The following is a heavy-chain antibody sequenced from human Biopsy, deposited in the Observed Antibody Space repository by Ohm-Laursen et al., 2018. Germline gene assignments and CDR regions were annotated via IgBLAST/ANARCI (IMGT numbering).Heavy chain of an antibody. CDR2: IHYTGHI. V-gene: IGHV4-59*08. J-gene: IGHJ2*01. D-gene: IGHD5-12*01. CDR3: ARNRVDVVKVTTIGWNFDL. Sequence: SETLSLTCTASGGAIDSYYWSWIRQTPGKGLEWIGYIHYTGHIRINPSLNSRATISVDTSKDQFSLKLSSLTAADTAIYYCARNRVDVVKVTTIGWNFDLWGRGTLVTVS. CDR1: GGAIDSYY.